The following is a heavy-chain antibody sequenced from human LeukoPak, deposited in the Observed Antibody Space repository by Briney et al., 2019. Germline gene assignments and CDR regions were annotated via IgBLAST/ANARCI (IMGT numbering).Heavy chain of an antibody. V-gene: IGHV3-48*03. CDR1: GLTFSSYE. D-gene: IGHD6-13*01. J-gene: IGHJ4*02. CDR3: ARVPHSCNWHVDY. CDR2: ISRTGNSI. Sequence: GGSLRLSCAACGLTFSSYEMNWVRLAPGKGLEWISYISRTGNSIYYADSVKGRFTISRDSAKNSLYLQMNSLRAEDTAVYYCARVPHSCNWHVDYWGQGTLVTVAS.